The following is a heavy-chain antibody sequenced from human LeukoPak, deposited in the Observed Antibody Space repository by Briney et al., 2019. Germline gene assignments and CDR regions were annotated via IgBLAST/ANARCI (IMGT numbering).Heavy chain of an antibody. CDR1: GGSISSYY. CDR3: ARHVRFGAYYFDY. V-gene: IGHV4-4*09. D-gene: IGHD3-16*01. J-gene: IGHJ4*02. CDR2: IYTSGST. Sequence: PSETLSLTCTVSGGSISSYYWSWIRQPPGKGLEWIGYIYTSGSTNYNPSLKSRVTISVDTSENQFSLKLSSVTAADTAVYYCARHVRFGAYYFDYWGQGTLVTVSS.